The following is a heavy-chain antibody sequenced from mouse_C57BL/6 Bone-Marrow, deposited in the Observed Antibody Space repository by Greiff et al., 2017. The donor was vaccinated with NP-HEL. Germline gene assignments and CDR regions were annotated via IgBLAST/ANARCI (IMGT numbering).Heavy chain of an antibody. CDR2: IDPENGAT. CDR1: GFNIKDDY. J-gene: IGHJ4*01. V-gene: IGHV14-4*01. Sequence: VQLKESGAELVRPGASVKLSCTVSGFNIKDDYMHWVKQRPEQGLEWLGWIDPENGATEYASKFQGKATITADTSSNPAYLQLSSLTSEDTAVYYCTTGGSSPYAMDYWGQGTSVTVSA. D-gene: IGHD1-1*01. CDR3: TTGGSSPYAMDY.